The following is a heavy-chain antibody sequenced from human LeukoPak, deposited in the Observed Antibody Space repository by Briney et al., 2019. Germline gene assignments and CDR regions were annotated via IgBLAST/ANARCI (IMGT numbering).Heavy chain of an antibody. CDR1: GDTFSSYA. J-gene: IGHJ4*02. Sequence: GSSVKVSCKASGDTFSSYAISWVRQAPGQGLEWMGGIIPIFGTANYAQKFQGRVTITADKSTSTAYMELSSLRSEDTAVYYCARDSMMITFGGVIVNTHYFDYWGQGTLVTVSS. CDR3: ARDSMMITFGGVIVNTHYFDY. D-gene: IGHD3-16*02. V-gene: IGHV1-69*06. CDR2: IIPIFGTA.